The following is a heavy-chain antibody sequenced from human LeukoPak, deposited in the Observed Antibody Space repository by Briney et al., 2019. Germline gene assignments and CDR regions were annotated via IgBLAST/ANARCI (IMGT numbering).Heavy chain of an antibody. D-gene: IGHD5-18*01. Sequence: KPSETLSLTCAVYGGSFSGYYWSWIRQPPGKGLEWIGEINHSGSTNYNPSLKSRVTISVDTSKNQFSLKLSSVTAADTAVYYCARDPYSYGYFDYWGQGTLVTVS. CDR1: GGSFSGYY. CDR3: ARDPYSYGYFDY. J-gene: IGHJ4*02. CDR2: INHSGST. V-gene: IGHV4-34*01.